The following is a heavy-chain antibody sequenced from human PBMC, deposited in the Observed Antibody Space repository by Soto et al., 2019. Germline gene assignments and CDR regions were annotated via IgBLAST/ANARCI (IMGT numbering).Heavy chain of an antibody. CDR1: GGSTSGYY. J-gene: IGHJ5*02. V-gene: IGHV4-59*01. CDR3: ARHKKWAEQGWFDP. D-gene: IGHD1-26*01. CDR2: IHSSGTT. Sequence: QVQLQESGPGLVKPSETVSVTCNVSGGSTSGYYWTWIRQSPGKGLEWIGYIHSSGTTTYNPSLKSRITISIYTSKNQVYLRVTSVTAADTAIYYCARHKKWAEQGWFDPWGQGTQVTVSS.